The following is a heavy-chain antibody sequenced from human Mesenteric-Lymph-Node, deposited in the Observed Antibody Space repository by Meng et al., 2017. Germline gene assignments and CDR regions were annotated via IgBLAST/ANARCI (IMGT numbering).Heavy chain of an antibody. CDR1: GCSIGDSNYS. CDR2: LYYSGIT. Sequence: SVPDLVKPPQTRSSSCTVSGCSIGDSNYSGAWVRQAPGKGLEWIGTLYYSGITYSNPSLKSRVTISLDTSKNQFSLKLSSVTAADTAVYYCARDRTTGRYFDYWGQGTLVTVSS. D-gene: IGHD4-11*01. J-gene: IGHJ4*02. V-gene: IGHV4-39*02. CDR3: ARDRTTGRYFDY.